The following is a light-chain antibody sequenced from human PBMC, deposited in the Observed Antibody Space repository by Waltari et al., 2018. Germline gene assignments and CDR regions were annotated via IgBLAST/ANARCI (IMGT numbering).Light chain of an antibody. CDR3: QQYLTTWT. Sequence: DIQMTQSPSTLSASVGDRVTITCRASQGVDTWLAWYQQKPGRAPKRLLYKASTLQSGVPSRFSGTGSGTEFTLTISGLQPDDFGTYYCQQYLTTWTFGQGTKVEIK. V-gene: IGKV1-5*03. J-gene: IGKJ1*01. CDR2: KAS. CDR1: QGVDTW.